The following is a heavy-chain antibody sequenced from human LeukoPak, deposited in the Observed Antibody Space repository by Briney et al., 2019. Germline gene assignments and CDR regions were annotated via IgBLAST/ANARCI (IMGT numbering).Heavy chain of an antibody. Sequence: SETLSLTCTVSGGSISSYYWSWIRQPPGKGMEWVGYIYNSGSTKYNPSLKSRVTISEDTSKNQFSLKLSSVTAADTAVYYCARARPDTAMAVDYWGQGTWSPSPQ. J-gene: IGHJ4*02. D-gene: IGHD5-18*01. V-gene: IGHV4-59*01. CDR1: GGSISSYY. CDR2: IYNSGST. CDR3: ARARPDTAMAVDY.